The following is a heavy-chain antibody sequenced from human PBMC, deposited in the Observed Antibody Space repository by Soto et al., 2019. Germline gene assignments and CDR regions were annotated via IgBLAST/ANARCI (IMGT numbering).Heavy chain of an antibody. Sequence: QVQLVQSGAEVKKPGASVKVSCKASGYTFTSYAMHWVRQAPGQRLEWMGWINAGNGNTKYSQKFQGRVTITRDTSASTAYMKLSSLRSEDTAVYYCARGGYDRYYYYGMDVWGQGTTVTVSS. D-gene: IGHD5-12*01. CDR2: INAGNGNT. CDR3: ARGGYDRYYYYGMDV. CDR1: GYTFTSYA. J-gene: IGHJ6*02. V-gene: IGHV1-3*01.